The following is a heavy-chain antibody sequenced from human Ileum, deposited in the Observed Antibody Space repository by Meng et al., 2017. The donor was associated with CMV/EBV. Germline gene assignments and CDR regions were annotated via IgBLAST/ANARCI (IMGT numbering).Heavy chain of an antibody. Sequence: QAQLQESGPGLVKPSETLSLTCTVSCDTVKIKNYYWAWIRKRPGQGLECIGTINYSGNSYYNPSLKRRVTLSVDTSMNQFSLRLTSVTAADTAMYYCARDMTNRWFYYWGQGILVTVSS. J-gene: IGHJ4*02. CDR3: ARDMTNRWFYY. V-gene: IGHV4-39*07. D-gene: IGHD4-11*01. CDR1: CDTVKIKNYY. CDR2: INYSGNS.